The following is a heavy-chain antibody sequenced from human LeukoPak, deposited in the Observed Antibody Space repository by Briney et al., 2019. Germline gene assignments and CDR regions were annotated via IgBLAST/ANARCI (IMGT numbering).Heavy chain of an antibody. J-gene: IGHJ4*02. Sequence: GRSLRLSCAASGFIFSSYGMHWVRQAPGKGLEWVAVIWYDGSNKYYADSVKGRFSISRDNSKNTLYLQMNSLRAEDTAVYYCARWVGAAGFDYWGQGTLVTGSS. CDR2: IWYDGSNK. CDR3: ARWVGAAGFDY. CDR1: GFIFSSYG. D-gene: IGHD2-15*01. V-gene: IGHV3-33*01.